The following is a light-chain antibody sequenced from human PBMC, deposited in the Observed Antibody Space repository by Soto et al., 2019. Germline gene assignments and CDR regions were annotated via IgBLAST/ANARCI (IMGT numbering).Light chain of an antibody. CDR2: GAS. Sequence: EIVLTQSPGTLSLSPGERATLSCRASQSVSSSYLAWYQQKPGQAPRLLIYGASSRATGIPDRFSGSGSGTDVTLTIIRLEPEDGAVYYCQQYGSSPITFGPGTKVDIK. V-gene: IGKV3-20*01. CDR1: QSVSSSY. CDR3: QQYGSSPIT. J-gene: IGKJ3*01.